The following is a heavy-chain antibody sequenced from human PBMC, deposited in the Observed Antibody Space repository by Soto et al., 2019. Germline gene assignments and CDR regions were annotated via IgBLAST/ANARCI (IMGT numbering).Heavy chain of an antibody. Sequence: QVQLVESGGGVVQPGRSLRLSCAASGFTFSSYGMHWVRQAPGKGLEWVAVIWYDGSNKYYADSVKGRFTISRDNSKNTLYLQMNSLRAEDTAVYYCARAGGSDINYFDYWGQGTLVTVSS. CDR1: GFTFSSYG. J-gene: IGHJ4*02. CDR3: ARAGGSDINYFDY. D-gene: IGHD1-26*01. CDR2: IWYDGSNK. V-gene: IGHV3-33*01.